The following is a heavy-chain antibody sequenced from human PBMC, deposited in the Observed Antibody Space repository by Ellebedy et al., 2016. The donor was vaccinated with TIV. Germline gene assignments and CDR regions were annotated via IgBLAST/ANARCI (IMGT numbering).Heavy chain of an antibody. D-gene: IGHD2-2*01. CDR2: IKSKTDGGTT. V-gene: IGHV3-15*01. Sequence: GGSLRLXCAASGFTFSNAWMSWVRQAPGKGLEWVGRIKSKTDGGTTDYAAPVKGRFTISRDDSKNTLYLQMNSLKTEDTAVYYCTTGVSPTLQYQLKDYGMDVWGQGTTVTVSS. CDR3: TTGVSPTLQYQLKDYGMDV. J-gene: IGHJ6*02. CDR1: GFTFSNAW.